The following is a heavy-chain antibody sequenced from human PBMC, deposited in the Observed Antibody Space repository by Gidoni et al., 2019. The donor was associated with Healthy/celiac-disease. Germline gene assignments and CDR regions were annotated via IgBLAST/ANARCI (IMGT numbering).Heavy chain of an antibody. D-gene: IGHD3-3*01. V-gene: IGHV3-15*01. CDR1: GFTFSNAW. J-gene: IGHJ6*02. Sequence: EVQLVESGGGLVKPGGSLRLSCAASGFTFSNAWMSWVRQAPGKGLEWVGRIKSKTDGGTTDYAAPVKGRFTISRDDSKNTLYLQMNSLKTEDTAVYYCTTRFGVVIIPDLRYGMDVWGQGTTVTVSS. CDR3: TTRFGVVIIPDLRYGMDV. CDR2: IKSKTDGGTT.